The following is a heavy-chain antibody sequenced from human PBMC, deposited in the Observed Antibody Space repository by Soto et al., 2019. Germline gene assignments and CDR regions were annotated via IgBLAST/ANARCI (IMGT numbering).Heavy chain of an antibody. D-gene: IGHD6-19*01. Sequence: QVQLQESGPGLVKPSQTLSLTCTVSGGSISSGGYYWSWIRQHPGKGLEWIGYIYYSGSTYYNPSLKSRVTISVETSKNQFSLKLSAVTAADTAVYYCAREKFAVAGNWFDPWGQGTLVTVSS. V-gene: IGHV4-31*03. J-gene: IGHJ5*02. CDR3: AREKFAVAGNWFDP. CDR1: GGSISSGGYY. CDR2: IYYSGST.